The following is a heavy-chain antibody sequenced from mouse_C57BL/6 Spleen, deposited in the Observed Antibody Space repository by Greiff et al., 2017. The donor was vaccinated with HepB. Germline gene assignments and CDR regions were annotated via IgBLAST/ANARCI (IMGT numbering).Heavy chain of an antibody. CDR3: ATSYYCDCVCAMDY. CDR1: GYTFTSYW. D-gene: IGHD2-13*01. J-gene: IGHJ4*01. CDR2: IDPSDSET. V-gene: IGHV1-52*01. Sequence: QVQLQQPGAELVRPGSSVKLSCKASGYTFTSYWMHWVKQRPIQGLEWIGNIDPSDSETHYNQKFKDKATLTVDKSSSTAYMQLSSLTSEDTAVYDGATSYYCDCVCAMDYWGQGTSVTVSS.